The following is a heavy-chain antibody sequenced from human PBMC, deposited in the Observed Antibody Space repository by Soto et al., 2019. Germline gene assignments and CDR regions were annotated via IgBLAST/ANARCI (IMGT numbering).Heavy chain of an antibody. Sequence: SETLSLTCAVSGGSITTNFWSWIRQPPGKGLEWIGYIYSSGTSNHNPSLQSRAAISVDTSKNQLTLKLNSVTAADTAVYYCARVPRGGWPYYLDYWGQGALVTVSS. CDR1: GGSITTNF. D-gene: IGHD6-19*01. CDR2: IYSSGTS. CDR3: ARVPRGGWPYYLDY. V-gene: IGHV4-59*01. J-gene: IGHJ4*02.